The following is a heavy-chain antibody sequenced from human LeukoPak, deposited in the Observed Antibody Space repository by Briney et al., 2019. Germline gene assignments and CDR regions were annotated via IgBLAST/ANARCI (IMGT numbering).Heavy chain of an antibody. Sequence: GGSLRLSCAASGFTVSSNYMSRVRQAPGKGLEWVSAISGSGGSTYYADSVKGRFTISRDNSKNTLYLQMNSLRAVDTAVYYCARRAGGLARNNWFDPWGQGTLVTVSS. D-gene: IGHD3-16*01. V-gene: IGHV3-23*01. CDR1: GFTVSSNY. CDR3: ARRAGGLARNNWFDP. CDR2: ISGSGGST. J-gene: IGHJ5*02.